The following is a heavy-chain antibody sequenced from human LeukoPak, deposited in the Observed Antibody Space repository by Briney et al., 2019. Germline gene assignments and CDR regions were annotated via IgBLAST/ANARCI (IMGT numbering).Heavy chain of an antibody. D-gene: IGHD4-17*01. J-gene: IGHJ4*02. CDR3: AAGDPVSY. V-gene: IGHV3-9*01. CDR2: ISWNSGYI. Sequence: GRSLRLSCAASGFTFDDYAMHWVRQAPGKGLEWVSGISWNSGYIGYEDSVKGRFTISRDNAKNSLYLQMNSLRVEDTAVYYCAAGDPVSYWGQGTLVSVSS. CDR1: GFTFDDYA.